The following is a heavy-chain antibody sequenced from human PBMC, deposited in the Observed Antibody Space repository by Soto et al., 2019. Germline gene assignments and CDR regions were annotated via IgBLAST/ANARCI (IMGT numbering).Heavy chain of an antibody. Sequence: PGESLMISCKASGYSFSTYWIAWVRQRPGKGLDWMGIIYPGDSDTRYSPSFQGQVTISVDNSIDTAYLEWTTLRASDSAMYYCARHSLATQPGDYWGQGTRVTVSS. J-gene: IGHJ4*02. V-gene: IGHV5-51*01. D-gene: IGHD5-12*01. CDR3: ARHSLATQPGDY. CDR2: IYPGDSDT. CDR1: GYSFSTYW.